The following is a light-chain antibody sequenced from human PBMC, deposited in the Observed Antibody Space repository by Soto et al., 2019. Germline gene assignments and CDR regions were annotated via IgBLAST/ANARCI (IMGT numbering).Light chain of an antibody. J-gene: IGKJ1*01. CDR1: QSVSSNY. Sequence: EIVLTQSPGTLSLSPGERATLSCRASQSVSSNYLAWYQQKPGQAPRLLISGASSRATGIPDRFSGSGSGTDFTLTISRLEPEDFAVCYCQQYGSSRRWTFGQGTKVEIK. CDR2: GAS. CDR3: QQYGSSRRWT. V-gene: IGKV3-20*01.